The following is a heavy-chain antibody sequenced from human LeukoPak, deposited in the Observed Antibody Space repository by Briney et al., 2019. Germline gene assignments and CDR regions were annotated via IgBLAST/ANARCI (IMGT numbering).Heavy chain of an antibody. J-gene: IGHJ4*02. Sequence: GGYLRLSCAAAGFTVSSNYMSWVRQAPGKGLEWVSVIYSGGSTYYADSVKGRFTISRDNSKNTLYLQMNSLRAEDTAVYYCARAKSDYYDSSGYYYNWGQGTLVTVSS. CDR3: ARAKSDYYDSSGYYYN. CDR1: GFTVSSNY. CDR2: IYSGGST. D-gene: IGHD3-22*01. V-gene: IGHV3-66*01.